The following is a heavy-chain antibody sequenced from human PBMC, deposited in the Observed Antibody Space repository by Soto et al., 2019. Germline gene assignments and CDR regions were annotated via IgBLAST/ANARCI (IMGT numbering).Heavy chain of an antibody. V-gene: IGHV3-33*01. CDR3: ARGVKWELLLRL. J-gene: IGHJ4*02. CDR2: IWYDGSVT. CDR1: GFSFSDYG. D-gene: IGHD1-26*01. Sequence: QVQLVESGGGVVRPGTSLRLCCEGSGFSFSDYGMNWVRQAPGKGLEWVAVIWYDGSVTHYADSVKGRFTISRDISKNTLYLQMNSLRVEDTAVYFCARGVKWELLLRLWGQGTLVTVSS.